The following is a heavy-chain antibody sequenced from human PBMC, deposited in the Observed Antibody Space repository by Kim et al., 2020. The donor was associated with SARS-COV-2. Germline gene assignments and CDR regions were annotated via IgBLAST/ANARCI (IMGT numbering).Heavy chain of an antibody. J-gene: IGHJ4*02. CDR1: GFTFSSYG. D-gene: IGHD2-21*02. CDR2: IWYDGCNK. Sequence: GGSLRLSCAASGFTFSSYGMHWVRQAPGNGLGWVAIIWYDGCNKYYADSVKGRFTISRYNSKNTLYLQMNSLKAEDTAVYYCAREDIVVVTSSLDYWGQGTLFTVSS. CDR3: AREDIVVVTSSLDY. V-gene: IGHV3-33*01.